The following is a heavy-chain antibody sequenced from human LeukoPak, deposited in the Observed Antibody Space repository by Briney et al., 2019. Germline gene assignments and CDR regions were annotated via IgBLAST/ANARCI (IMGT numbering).Heavy chain of an antibody. D-gene: IGHD3-16*01. CDR2: INHSGRT. CDR1: GGSLSGYY. J-gene: IGHJ3*02. Sequence: PSETLSLTCGVYGGSLSGYYWSWTRQPPGKGLEWIGEINHSGRTNYNPSLKSRVSISVDTSKNHFSLRLRSVTAADTAVYYCATWGNAFDIWGQGTTVTVSS. CDR3: ATWGNAFDI. V-gene: IGHV4-34*01.